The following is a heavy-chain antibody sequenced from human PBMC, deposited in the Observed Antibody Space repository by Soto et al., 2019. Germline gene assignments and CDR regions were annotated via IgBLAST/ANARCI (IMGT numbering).Heavy chain of an antibody. CDR1: GGSISSGSYY. J-gene: IGHJ5*02. V-gene: IGHV4-61*02. D-gene: IGHD1-1*01. Sequence: PSETLSLTCTVSGGSISSGSYYWSWIRKSAGKGLEWIGRIYATGTTDYNPSLKSRVMMSVDTSKKQFSLKLRSVTAADTAVYYCVRDGTKTLRDWFDPWGQGISVTVS. CDR2: IYATGTT. CDR3: VRDGTKTLRDWFDP.